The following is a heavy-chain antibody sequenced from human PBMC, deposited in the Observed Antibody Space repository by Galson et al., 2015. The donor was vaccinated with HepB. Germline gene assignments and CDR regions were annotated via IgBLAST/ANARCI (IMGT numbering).Heavy chain of an antibody. D-gene: IGHD3-10*01. CDR1: GYTFTSYDVTWAGYG. CDR2: ISAYNGNT. J-gene: IGHJ4*02. CDR3: AREGGGTLVRGVIITPNFDL. V-gene: IGHV1-18*01. Sequence: SVKVSCKASGYTFTSYDVTWAGYGITWVRQAPGQGLEWMGWISAYNGNTNYAQKFQGRVTMTTDTSTSTAYMELRSLRSDDTAVYYCAREGGGTLVRGVIITPNFDLWGQGTLVTVPS.